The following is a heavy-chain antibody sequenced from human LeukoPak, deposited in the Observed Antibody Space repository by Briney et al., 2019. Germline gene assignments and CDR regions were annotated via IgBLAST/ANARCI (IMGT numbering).Heavy chain of an antibody. CDR1: GGSLSGYY. J-gene: IGHJ4*02. Sequence: SETLSLTCAVYGGSLSGYYWSWIRQPPGKGLEWIGEINHSGSTNYNPSLKSRVTISVDTSKNQFSLKLSSVTAADTAVYYCARGFVSVSYSGTYYFDYWGQGTLVTVSS. D-gene: IGHD5-12*01. CDR3: ARGFVSVSYSGTYYFDY. V-gene: IGHV4-34*01. CDR2: INHSGST.